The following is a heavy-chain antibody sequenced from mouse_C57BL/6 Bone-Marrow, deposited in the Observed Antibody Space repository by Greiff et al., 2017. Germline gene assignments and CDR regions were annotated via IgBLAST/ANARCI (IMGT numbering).Heavy chain of an antibody. CDR3: ARWEPYYFDY. J-gene: IGHJ2*01. CDR1: GYTFTNYW. D-gene: IGHD4-1*01. Sequence: QVQLQQSGAELVRPGTSVKMSCKASGYTFTNYWIGWAKQRPGHGLEWIGDIYPGGGYTNYNEKFKGKATLTADKSSSTAYMQVSSLTYEDSAIYYCARWEPYYFDYWGQGTTLTVSS. CDR2: IYPGGGYT. V-gene: IGHV1-63*01.